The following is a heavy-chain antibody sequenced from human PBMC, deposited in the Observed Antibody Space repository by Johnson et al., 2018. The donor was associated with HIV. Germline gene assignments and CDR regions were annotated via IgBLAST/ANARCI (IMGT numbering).Heavy chain of an antibody. Sequence: QMLLVESGGGVVQPGRSLRLSCAASGFTFSSYAMHWVRQAPGKGLEWVAVISYDGSNKYYVDSVKGRFTISSDNSKNTLYLQMNSLRAEDTAVYYCAREIAPYCGGDCSQSAFDIWGQGTMVTVSS. CDR3: AREIAPYCGGDCSQSAFDI. V-gene: IGHV3-30*04. D-gene: IGHD2-21*01. CDR2: ISYDGSNK. J-gene: IGHJ3*02. CDR1: GFTFSSYA.